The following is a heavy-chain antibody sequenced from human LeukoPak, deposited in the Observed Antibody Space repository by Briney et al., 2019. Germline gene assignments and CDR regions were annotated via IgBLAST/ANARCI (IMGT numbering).Heavy chain of an antibody. J-gene: IGHJ6*02. CDR3: ARDGSNWSNDYYHGVDV. V-gene: IGHV4-59*02. CDR2: VYYSGSA. D-gene: IGHD4-11*01. Sequence: PSETLSLTCTVSGDSVTTYYWSWIRQPPGKGLEWLGYVYYSGSATYNPSLKSRVTISVDTSKNQFSLRLSSVTAADTAVYYCARDGSNWSNDYYHGVDVWGQGTTVTVSS. CDR1: GDSVTTYY.